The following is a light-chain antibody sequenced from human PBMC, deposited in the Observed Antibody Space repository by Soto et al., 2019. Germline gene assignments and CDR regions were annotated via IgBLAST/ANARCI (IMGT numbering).Light chain of an antibody. CDR3: SSYTSNSIL. Sequence: QSALTQPASVYGSPGQSITISCTGTSSDVGAYNYVSWYQQYPGKAPQLMIYDVSNRPSGVSNRFSGSKSGNTAALTISGLQAEDEADYFCSSYTSNSILFGGGTKLTVL. CDR1: SSDVGAYNY. J-gene: IGLJ2*01. CDR2: DVS. V-gene: IGLV2-14*01.